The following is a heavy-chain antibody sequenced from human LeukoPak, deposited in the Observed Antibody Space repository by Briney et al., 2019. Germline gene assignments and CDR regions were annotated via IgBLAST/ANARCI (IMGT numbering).Heavy chain of an antibody. J-gene: IGHJ5*02. Sequence: GGSLRLSCAASGFTFSSYSTNWVRQAPGKGLEWVSSISSSSSYIYYADSVKGRFTISRDNAKNSLYLQMNSLRAEDTAVYYCARDMTVAGFLNWFDPWGQGTLVTVSS. CDR2: ISSSSSYI. D-gene: IGHD6-19*01. CDR3: ARDMTVAGFLNWFDP. CDR1: GFTFSSYS. V-gene: IGHV3-21*01.